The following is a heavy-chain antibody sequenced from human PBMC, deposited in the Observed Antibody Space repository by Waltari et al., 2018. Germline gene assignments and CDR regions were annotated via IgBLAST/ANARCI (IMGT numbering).Heavy chain of an antibody. CDR2: MQYRGST. CDR1: GGSISTPYN. J-gene: IGHJ1*01. D-gene: IGHD3-3*01. Sequence: QLQLQESGPGLVKPSETLSLTCTVYGGSISTPYNWGWIRQPPGKGLEWTGNMQYRGSTFYNPPLESRVTISLDTWKNQLSLRLSSVGASDTAVYFCGRIAFGYECGYFQYWCQGTLVTVSS. V-gene: IGHV4-39*01. CDR3: GRIAFGYECGYFQY.